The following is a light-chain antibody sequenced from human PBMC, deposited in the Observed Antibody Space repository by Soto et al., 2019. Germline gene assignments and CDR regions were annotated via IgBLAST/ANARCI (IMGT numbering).Light chain of an antibody. J-gene: IGKJ1*01. V-gene: IGKV3-20*01. CDR3: QKYFSTPRT. CDR2: GAS. CDR1: QSVRSSF. Sequence: EVVLTQSPGTLSLSPGERATLSCRASQSVRSSFLAWYQQRPGLAPRLLLYGASTRATGTPERFSGSGSGTDFTLTISRLEPEDFAVYYCQKYFSTPRTFGQGTKVEV.